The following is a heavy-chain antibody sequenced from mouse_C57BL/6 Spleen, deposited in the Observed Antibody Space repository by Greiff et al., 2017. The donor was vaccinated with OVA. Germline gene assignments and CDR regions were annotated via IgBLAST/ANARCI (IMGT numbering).Heavy chain of an antibody. D-gene: IGHD2-1*01. J-gene: IGHJ1*03. V-gene: IGHV1-15*01. CDR3: TTVFYGNYEYFDV. Sequence: QVQLKQSGAELVRPGASVTLSCKASGYTFTDYEMHWVKQTPVHGLEWIGAIDPETGGTAYNQKFKGKAILTADKSSSTAYMELRSLTSEDSAVYYCTTVFYGNYEYFDVWGTGTTVTVSS. CDR2: IDPETGGT. CDR1: GYTFTDYE.